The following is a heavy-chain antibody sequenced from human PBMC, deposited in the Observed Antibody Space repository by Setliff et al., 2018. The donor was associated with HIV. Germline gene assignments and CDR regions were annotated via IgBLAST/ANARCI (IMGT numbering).Heavy chain of an antibody. J-gene: IGHJ2*01. D-gene: IGHD6-25*01. CDR1: GGSFSGYY. CDR3: ARDQRLPGVQPPYWYFDL. Sequence: SETLSLTCAVYGGSFSGYYWSWIRQPPGKGLEWIGEINHSGNTEYNSSLKSRVSISVDTSKNQVSLTLTSLTAADTAIYYCARDQRLPGVQPPYWYFDLWGRGTLVTVSS. V-gene: IGHV4-34*01. CDR2: INHSGNT.